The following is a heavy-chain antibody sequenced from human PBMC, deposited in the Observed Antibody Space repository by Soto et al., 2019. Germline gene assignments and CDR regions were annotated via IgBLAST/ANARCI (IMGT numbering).Heavy chain of an antibody. J-gene: IGHJ6*03. D-gene: IGHD3-16*01. CDR2: IYYTGTT. Sequence: QLQLQESGPGLVKPSETLSLTCTVSGGSISTSYYYWGWICQSPGKGLEWIGAIYYTGTTYYNPPLQSRATISVDTSKNQFSLKMSSVTAADTAVYFCARQAGAFGYYMDVWGKGPTVTVSS. CDR1: GGSISTSYYY. CDR3: ARQAGAFGYYMDV. V-gene: IGHV4-39*01.